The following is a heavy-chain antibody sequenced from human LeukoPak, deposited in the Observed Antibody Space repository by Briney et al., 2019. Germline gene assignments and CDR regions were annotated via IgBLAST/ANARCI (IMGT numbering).Heavy chain of an antibody. V-gene: IGHV3-30*04. CDR1: GFTFSSYA. CDR2: ISYDGSNK. D-gene: IGHD5-24*01. J-gene: IGHJ4*02. CDR3: AREGRDGYNYQKYFDY. Sequence: GGSLRLSCAASGFTFSSYAMHWVRQAPGKGLEWVAVISYDGSNKYYADSVKGRFTISRDNSKNTLYLQMNSLRAEDTAVYYCAREGRDGYNYQKYFDYWGQGTLVTVSS.